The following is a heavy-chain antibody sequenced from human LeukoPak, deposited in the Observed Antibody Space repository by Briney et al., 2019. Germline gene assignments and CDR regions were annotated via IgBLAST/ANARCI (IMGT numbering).Heavy chain of an antibody. Sequence: GGSLRLSCAASGFTFSSYAMHWVRQAPGKGLEWVAIISYDGSNKYYADSVKGRFTISRDDSKNTLYLQMNSLRAEDTAVYYCASQYTGNYFGLDYWGQGTLVTVSS. CDR2: ISYDGSNK. D-gene: IGHD1-26*01. V-gene: IGHV3-30-3*01. J-gene: IGHJ4*02. CDR1: GFTFSSYA. CDR3: ASQYTGNYFGLDY.